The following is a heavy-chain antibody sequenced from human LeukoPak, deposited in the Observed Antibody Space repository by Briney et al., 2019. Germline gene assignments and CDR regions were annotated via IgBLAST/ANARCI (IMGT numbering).Heavy chain of an antibody. V-gene: IGHV4-39*07. D-gene: IGHD1-1*01. J-gene: IGHJ6*03. Sequence: SETLSLTCTVSGGSISSSSYYWGWIRQPPGKGLEWIGSVYYSGSTYYNPSLKSRVTISVDTSKNQFSLKLSSVTAADTAVYYCARSVNSYYYCYIDVWGKGTTVTVSS. CDR2: VYYSGST. CDR3: ARSVNSYYYCYIDV. CDR1: GGSISSSSYY.